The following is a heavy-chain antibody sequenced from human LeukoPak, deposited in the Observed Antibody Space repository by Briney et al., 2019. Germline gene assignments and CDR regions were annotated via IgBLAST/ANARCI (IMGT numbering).Heavy chain of an antibody. CDR2: INSDGSST. CDR3: ARRGTGHGMDV. V-gene: IGHV3-74*01. D-gene: IGHD1-1*01. CDR1: GFTFSSYW. J-gene: IGHJ6*02. Sequence: GGSLRLSCAASGFTFSSYWMHWVRQAPGKGLVWVSRINSDGSSTSYADSVKGRFTISRGNAKNTLYLQMNSLRAEDTAVYYCARRGTGHGMDVWGQGTTVIVSS.